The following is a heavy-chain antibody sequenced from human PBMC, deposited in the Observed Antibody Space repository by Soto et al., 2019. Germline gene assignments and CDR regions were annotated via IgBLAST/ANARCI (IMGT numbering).Heavy chain of an antibody. CDR3: ARVITMMDDAFDI. Sequence: SVKVSCKASGGTFSSYAISWVRQAPGQGLEWMGGIIPIFGTANYAQKFQGRVTITADESTSTAYMELSSLRSEDTAVYYCARVITMMDDAFDIWGQGTMVTVS. CDR2: IIPIFGTA. J-gene: IGHJ3*02. V-gene: IGHV1-69*13. D-gene: IGHD3-22*01. CDR1: GGTFSSYA.